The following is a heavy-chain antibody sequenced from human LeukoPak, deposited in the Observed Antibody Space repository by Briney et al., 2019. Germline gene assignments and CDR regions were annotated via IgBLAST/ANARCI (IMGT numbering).Heavy chain of an antibody. D-gene: IGHD2-2*01. CDR3: ARILVVVPAAVLYFDY. Sequence: GGSLRLSCAASGFAFNNYAMSWVRQAPGKGLEWVSAISGGGGSTDYADSVKGRFTISRDQSKNMLYLQMNSLRGEDTAVYYCARILVVVPAAVLYFDYWGQGTLVTVSS. CDR1: GFAFNNYA. J-gene: IGHJ4*02. V-gene: IGHV3-23*01. CDR2: ISGGGGST.